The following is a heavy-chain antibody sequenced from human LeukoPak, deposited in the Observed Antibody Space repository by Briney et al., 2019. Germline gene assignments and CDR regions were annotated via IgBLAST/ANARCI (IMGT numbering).Heavy chain of an antibody. CDR1: GYTFTSYD. Sequence: GASVKVSFKASGYTFTSYDINWVRQATGQGLEWMGWMNPNSGNTGYAQKFQGRVTMTRNTSISTPYMQLISLRSEDTAVYYCARGLIRSSGWYVYWGQGTLVTVSS. J-gene: IGHJ4*02. D-gene: IGHD6-19*01. V-gene: IGHV1-8*01. CDR3: ARGLIRSSGWYVY. CDR2: MNPNSGNT.